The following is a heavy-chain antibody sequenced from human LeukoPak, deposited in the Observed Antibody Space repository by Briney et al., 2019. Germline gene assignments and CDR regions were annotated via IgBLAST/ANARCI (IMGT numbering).Heavy chain of an antibody. D-gene: IGHD4-11*01. V-gene: IGHV3-30-3*02. Sequence: GGSLRLSCAASGFTFSSYAMHWVRQAPDKGLEWVAVISYDGSNKYYADSVKGRFTISRDNSKNTLYLQMNSLRAEDTAVYYCAKSLHTGTGGFDYWGQGTLVTVSP. J-gene: IGHJ4*02. CDR3: AKSLHTGTGGFDY. CDR1: GFTFSSYA. CDR2: ISYDGSNK.